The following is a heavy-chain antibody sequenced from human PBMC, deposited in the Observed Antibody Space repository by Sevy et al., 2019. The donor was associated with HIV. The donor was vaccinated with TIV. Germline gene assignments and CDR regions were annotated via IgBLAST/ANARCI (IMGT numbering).Heavy chain of an antibody. D-gene: IGHD4-17*01. Sequence: GGSLRLSCAASGFTSSDYYMGWIRQAPGKGLQWISYISGSGDTIYYADSVKGRFTISRDNAKNSLYLQMNSLRAEDTAMYYCARDHVKDGDLGDYYYSAMDVWGQGTTVTVSS. CDR3: ARDHVKDGDLGDYYYSAMDV. V-gene: IGHV3-11*01. CDR2: ISGSGDTI. CDR1: GFTSSDYY. J-gene: IGHJ6*02.